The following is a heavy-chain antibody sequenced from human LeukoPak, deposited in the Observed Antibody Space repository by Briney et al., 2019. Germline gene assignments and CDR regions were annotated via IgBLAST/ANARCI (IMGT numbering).Heavy chain of an antibody. D-gene: IGHD5-18*01. CDR3: ARARTSAMVNIYYYGMDV. J-gene: IGHJ6*02. CDR1: GFTVSSNY. V-gene: IGHV3-66*02. CDR2: IYSGGST. Sequence: GGSLRLSCAASGFTVSSNYMSWVRQAPGKGLEWVSVIYSGGSTYYADSVKGRFTISRDNSKNTLYLQMNSLRAEDTAVYYCARARTSAMVNIYYYGMDVWGQGTTVSVSS.